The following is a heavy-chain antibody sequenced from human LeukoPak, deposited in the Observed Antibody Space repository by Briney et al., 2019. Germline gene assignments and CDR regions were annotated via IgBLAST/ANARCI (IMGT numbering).Heavy chain of an antibody. D-gene: IGHD3-3*01. CDR2: ISSSTSYI. CDR1: GFTFSSYG. CDR3: AKSIYDFWSGTGYYYMDV. J-gene: IGHJ6*03. Sequence: PGGSLRLSCAASGFTFSSYGVNWVRQAPGKGLEWVSSISSSTSYIYYADSVKGRFTISRDNAKNSLYLQMNSLRAEDTAVYYCAKSIYDFWSGTGYYYMDVWGKGTTVTVSS. V-gene: IGHV3-21*01.